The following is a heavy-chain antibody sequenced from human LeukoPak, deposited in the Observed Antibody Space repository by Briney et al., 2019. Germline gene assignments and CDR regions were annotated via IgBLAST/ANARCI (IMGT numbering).Heavy chain of an antibody. J-gene: IGHJ3*01. Sequence: PGRSLRLSCAASGFTFNIYGMHWVRQAPGKGLEWVAGISYDEMYQYYADSEKGRFTISRDNSKNTLFLQMNSLRAEDTAIYYCAKDRSCTGSSCNVGSWGQGTMVTVSS. CDR2: ISYDEMYQ. CDR1: GFTFNIYG. V-gene: IGHV3-30*18. D-gene: IGHD2-2*01. CDR3: AKDRSCTGSSCNVGS.